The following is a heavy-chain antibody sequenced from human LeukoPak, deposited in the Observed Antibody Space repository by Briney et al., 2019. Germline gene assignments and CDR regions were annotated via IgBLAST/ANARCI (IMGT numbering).Heavy chain of an antibody. CDR2: IYYSGST. V-gene: IGHV4-39*01. J-gene: IGHJ3*02. CDR1: GGSISSSSYY. CDR3: ARRAYSSSYRGPGAFDI. D-gene: IGHD6-6*01. Sequence: TSETLSLTCTVSGGSISSSSYYWGWIRQPPGKGLEWIGSIYYSGSTYYNPSLKSRVTISVDTSKNQFSLKLSSVTAADTAVYYCARRAYSSSYRGPGAFDIWGQGTMVTVSS.